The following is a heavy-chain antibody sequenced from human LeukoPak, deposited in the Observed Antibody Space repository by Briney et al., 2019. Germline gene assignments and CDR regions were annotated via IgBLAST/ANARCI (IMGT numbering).Heavy chain of an antibody. CDR2: ISAYNGNT. CDR3: ARDYYGSGSFDFDP. V-gene: IGHV1-18*01. D-gene: IGHD3-10*01. CDR1: GYTFTTYS. J-gene: IGHJ5*02. Sequence: ASVKVSCKASGYTFTTYSITWVRQAPGQGLEWMGWISAYNGNTNYAQKLQGRVTMTTDTSTNTAYMELRSLRSDDTAVYYCARDYYGSGSFDFDPWGQGTLVTVSS.